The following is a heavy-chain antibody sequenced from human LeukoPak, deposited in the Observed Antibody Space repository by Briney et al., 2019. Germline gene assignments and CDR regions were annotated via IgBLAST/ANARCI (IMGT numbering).Heavy chain of an antibody. CDR1: GFTFSSYS. J-gene: IGHJ4*02. D-gene: IGHD4-17*01. CDR2: ISSSSSTI. CDR3: ARDGAYGDYMIIDY. Sequence: GGSLRLSCAASGFTFSSYSMNWVRQAPGKGLEWVSYISSSSSTIYYADSVKGRFTISRDNAKNSLYLQMNSLRAEGTAVYYCARDGAYGDYMIIDYWGQGTLVTVSS. V-gene: IGHV3-48*04.